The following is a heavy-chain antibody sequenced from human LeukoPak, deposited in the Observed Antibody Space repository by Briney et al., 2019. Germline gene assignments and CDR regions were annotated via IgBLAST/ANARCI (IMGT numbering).Heavy chain of an antibody. V-gene: IGHV4-34*01. J-gene: IGHJ4*02. D-gene: IGHD2-21*02. Sequence: SETLSLTCAVYGGSFSPYYWSWIRQPPGKGLELIGEINHSGSTNYNPSLKSRVTISVDTSKNQFSLRLSSVTAADTAVYYCARGGFYCGGDCYVYYWGQGTLVTVSS. CDR3: ARGGFYCGGDCYVYY. CDR2: INHSGST. CDR1: GGSFSPYY.